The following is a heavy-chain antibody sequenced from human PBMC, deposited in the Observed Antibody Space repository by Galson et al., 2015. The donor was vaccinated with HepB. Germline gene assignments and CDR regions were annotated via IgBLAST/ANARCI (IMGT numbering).Heavy chain of an antibody. J-gene: IGHJ6*02. D-gene: IGHD2-21*02. CDR3: TIAAAGTVTAIRSYYYGMDV. CDR1: GFTFSNAW. CDR2: IKSKTDGGTT. V-gene: IGHV3-15*01. Sequence: SLRLSCAASGFTFSNAWMSWVRQAPGKGLEWVGRIKSKTDGGTTDYAAPVKGRFTISRDDSKNTLYLQMNSLKTEDTAVYYCTIAAAGTVTAIRSYYYGMDVWGQGTTVTVSS.